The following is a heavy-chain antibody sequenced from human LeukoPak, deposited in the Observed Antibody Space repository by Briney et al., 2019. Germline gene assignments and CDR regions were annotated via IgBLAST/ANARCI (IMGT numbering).Heavy chain of an antibody. Sequence: ASVKVSCKASGYTFTDYYMHWVRQAPGQGLEWMGWVIPSSGGTTYAEKFQDRVAMTRDTSISTAYMELTRLTSDDTAVYYCAPFNHDQNMFDQWGQGTPVTVSS. CDR1: GYTFTDYY. V-gene: IGHV1-2*02. CDR3: APFNHDQNMFDQ. D-gene: IGHD2/OR15-2a*01. J-gene: IGHJ4*02. CDR2: VIPSSGGT.